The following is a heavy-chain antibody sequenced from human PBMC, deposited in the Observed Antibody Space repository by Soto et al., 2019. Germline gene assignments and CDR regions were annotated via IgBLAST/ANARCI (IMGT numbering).Heavy chain of an antibody. D-gene: IGHD1-26*01. CDR2: VSASGSIT. CDR3: GRGSGPRGRPY. J-gene: IGHJ4*02. CDR1: GFTFSSYD. Sequence: EVQVLESGGGLVQPGGSLRLSCAASGFTFSSYDMSWVRQAPGKGLEWVSGVSASGSITSYADSAKGRFTISRDNAKNTMFLQMNSLRVEDTAVYYCGRGSGPRGRPYWGQGILVTVSS. V-gene: IGHV3-23*01.